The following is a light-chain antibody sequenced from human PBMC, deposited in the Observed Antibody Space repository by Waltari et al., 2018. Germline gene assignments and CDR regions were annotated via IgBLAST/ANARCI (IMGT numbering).Light chain of an antibody. Sequence: DIQMTQSPSSLSASVGDRVTITCQASHDISFSLNWYQKKPGEAPKLLIYDASSLETGAPSRFSGSGSGTDFTFTISSLQPADIATYFCQQYDNLPLTFGGGTKVEIK. J-gene: IGKJ4*01. CDR3: QQYDNLPLT. V-gene: IGKV1-33*01. CDR2: DAS. CDR1: HDISFS.